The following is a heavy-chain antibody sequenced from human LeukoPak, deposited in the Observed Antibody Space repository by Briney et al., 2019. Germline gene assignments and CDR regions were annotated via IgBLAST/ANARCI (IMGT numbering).Heavy chain of an antibody. J-gene: IGHJ5*02. CDR3: ARHFHSAGYSSSWPAGEGFDP. Sequence: SETLSLTCTVSGGSISSGGYYWSWIRQPPGKGLEWIGYIYYSGSTNYNPSLKSRVTISVDTSKNQFSLKLSSVTAADTAVYYCARHFHSAGYSSSWPAGEGFDPWGQGTLVTVSS. CDR1: GGSISSGGYY. V-gene: IGHV4-61*08. CDR2: IYYSGST. D-gene: IGHD6-13*01.